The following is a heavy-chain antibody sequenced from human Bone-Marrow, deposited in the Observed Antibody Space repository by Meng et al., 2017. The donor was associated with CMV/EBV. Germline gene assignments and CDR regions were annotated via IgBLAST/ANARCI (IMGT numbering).Heavy chain of an antibody. D-gene: IGHD3-16*02. CDR2: MNPNSGNT. V-gene: IGHV1-8*01. Sequence: ASVKVSCKASGYTFTSYDINWVRQATGQGLEWMGWMNPNSGNTGYAQKFQGRVTMTRNTSISTAYMELSRLRYDDTAVYYCAREVGVIVSYASDIWGQGTMVTVSS. CDR3: AREVGVIVSYASDI. J-gene: IGHJ3*02. CDR1: GYTFTSYD.